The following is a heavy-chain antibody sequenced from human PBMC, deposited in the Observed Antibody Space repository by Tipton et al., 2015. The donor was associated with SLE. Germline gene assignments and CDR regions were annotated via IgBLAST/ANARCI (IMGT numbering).Heavy chain of an antibody. CDR1: GGSISSFY. D-gene: IGHD3-3*01. Sequence: GLVKPSGTLSLTCTVSGGSISSFYWTWIRQPPGKGLECVASIYSSEDTTFNPTNFHPSLKSRVTISVDTSKNQFSLKMNSVTAADTAVYFCARGPRFLEGLFDSWGQGTLVIVSS. CDR2: IYSSEDT. CDR3: ARGPRFLEGLFDS. V-gene: IGHV4-59*01. J-gene: IGHJ5*01.